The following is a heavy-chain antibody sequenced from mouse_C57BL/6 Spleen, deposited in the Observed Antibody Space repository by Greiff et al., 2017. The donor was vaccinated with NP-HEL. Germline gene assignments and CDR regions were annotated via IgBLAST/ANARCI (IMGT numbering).Heavy chain of an antibody. J-gene: IGHJ3*01. D-gene: IGHD3-2*02. CDR3: ARAAQATFAY. Sequence: EVKLMESVAELVRPGASVKLSCTASGFNIKNTYMHWVQQRPEQGLEWIGRIDSANGNTKYAPKLQGQVTITADKSTHTAYLQLSSLTSEDTAIYYCARAAQATFAYWGQGTLVTVSA. V-gene: IGHV14-3*01. CDR1: GFNIKNTY. CDR2: IDSANGNT.